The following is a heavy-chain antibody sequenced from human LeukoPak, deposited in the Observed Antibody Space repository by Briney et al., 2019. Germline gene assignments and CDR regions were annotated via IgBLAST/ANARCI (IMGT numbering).Heavy chain of an antibody. CDR2: VNPNSGGT. D-gene: IGHD3-22*01. CDR3: ARDFGSSGYSH. CDR1: GYTFTNYG. J-gene: IGHJ4*02. Sequence: ASVKVSCKASGYTFTNYGISWVRQAPGQGLEWMGRVNPNSGGTYYAQNFQGRVTMTRDTSISTAYMELSRLRSDDTAVYYCARDFGSSGYSHWGQGTLVTVSS. V-gene: IGHV1-2*02.